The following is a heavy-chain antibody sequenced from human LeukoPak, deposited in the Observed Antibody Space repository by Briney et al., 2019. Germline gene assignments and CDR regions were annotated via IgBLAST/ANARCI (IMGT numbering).Heavy chain of an antibody. CDR1: GGSISSYY. CDR2: IYYSGST. D-gene: IGHD2-2*02. J-gene: IGHJ1*01. V-gene: IGHV4-59*01. Sequence: SSETLSLTCTVSGGSISSYYWSWIRQPPGKGLEWIGYIYYSGSTNYNPSLKSRVTISVDTSKNQFSLKLSSVTAADTAVYYCARGLPPAAIQHWGQGTLVTVSS. CDR3: ARGLPPAAIQH.